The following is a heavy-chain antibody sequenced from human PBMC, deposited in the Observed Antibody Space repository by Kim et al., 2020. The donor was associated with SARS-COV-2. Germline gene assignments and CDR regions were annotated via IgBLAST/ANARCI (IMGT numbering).Heavy chain of an antibody. Sequence: GGSLRLSCAASGFTFSSYGMHWVRQAPGKGLEWVAVISYDGSNKYYADSVKGRFTISRDNSKNTLYLQMNSLRAEDMAVYYCAKDLGGTSWGQGTLVTVSS. V-gene: IGHV3-30*18. CDR2: ISYDGSNK. J-gene: IGHJ4*02. CDR1: GFTFSSYG. D-gene: IGHD3-10*01. CDR3: AKDLGGTS.